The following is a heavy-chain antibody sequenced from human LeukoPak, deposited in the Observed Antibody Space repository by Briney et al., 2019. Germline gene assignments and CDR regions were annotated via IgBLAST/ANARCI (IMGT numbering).Heavy chain of an antibody. CDR1: GFTFSSYS. D-gene: IGHD1-1*01. J-gene: IGHJ4*02. CDR2: INHSGST. CDR3: ARGLVNLPPGDY. Sequence: GSLRLSCAASGFTFSSYSMNWVRQAPGKGLEWIGEINHSGSTKYNPSLKSRVTISVDTSKKQFSLKLSSVTAADTAVYYCARGLVNLPPGDYWGQGSLVTVSS. V-gene: IGHV4-34*01.